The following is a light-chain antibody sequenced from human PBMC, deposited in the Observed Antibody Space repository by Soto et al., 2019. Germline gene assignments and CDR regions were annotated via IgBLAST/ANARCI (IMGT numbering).Light chain of an antibody. J-gene: IGLJ1*01. CDR2: EVS. Sequence: QSVLTQPPSASGSPGQSVTISCTGTNTDIGGHKYVSWYQHHPGKAPKLLIYEVSERPSGVPDRFSGSKSGNAASLTVSGLQADDEAMYYCSSYTSSITYVFGTGTKLTVL. CDR1: NTDIGGHKY. CDR3: SSYTSSITYV. V-gene: IGLV2-8*01.